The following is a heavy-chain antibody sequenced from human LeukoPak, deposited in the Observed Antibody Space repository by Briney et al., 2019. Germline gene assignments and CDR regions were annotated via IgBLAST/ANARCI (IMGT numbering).Heavy chain of an antibody. Sequence: PSETLSLTCTVSGDSISSNSYYWSWIRQPAGKGLEWIGRIYTSGSTNYNPSLKSRVTISVDTSKNQFSLTLSSVTTADTAVYYCARDVGATPGYFDYWGQGTLVTVSS. CDR2: IYTSGST. J-gene: IGHJ4*02. CDR1: GDSISSNSYY. CDR3: ARDVGATPGYFDY. D-gene: IGHD1-26*01. V-gene: IGHV4-61*02.